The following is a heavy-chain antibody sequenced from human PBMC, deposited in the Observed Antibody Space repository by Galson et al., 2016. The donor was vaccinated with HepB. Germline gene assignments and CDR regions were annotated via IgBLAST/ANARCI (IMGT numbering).Heavy chain of an antibody. V-gene: IGHV6-1*01. D-gene: IGHD7-27*01. CDR3: ARDYWGFFDY. Sequence: CAISGDSVSRISLAWNWIRQSPSRGLEWLGRTYYRSKWYNDYAASVKSRISINPHTSKNQFSLHLNSVTPEDTAVYYCARDYWGFFDYWGQGTLVTVSS. J-gene: IGHJ4*02. CDR2: TYYRSKWYN. CDR1: GDSVSRISLA.